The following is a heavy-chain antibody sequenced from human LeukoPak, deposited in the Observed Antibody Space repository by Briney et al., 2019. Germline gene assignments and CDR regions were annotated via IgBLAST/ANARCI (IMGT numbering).Heavy chain of an antibody. V-gene: IGHV3-30-3*01. J-gene: IGHJ4*02. CDR1: GFTFSSYA. Sequence: PGRSLRLSCAASGFTFSSYAMHWVRQAPGKGLEWVAVISYDGSNKYYADSVKGRFTISRDNSKNTLYLQMNSLRAEDTAVYYCARGHDYGDYWGQGTPVTVSS. CDR2: ISYDGSNK. CDR3: ARGHDYGDY.